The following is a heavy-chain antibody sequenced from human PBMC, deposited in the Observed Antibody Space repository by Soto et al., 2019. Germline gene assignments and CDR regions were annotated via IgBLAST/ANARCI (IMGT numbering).Heavy chain of an antibody. CDR1: GWSVKGYY. Sequence: SETLALTCTVYGWSVKGYYWNWIRQPPGKGLEWIGEINHTGGTHYNPSLKSRVTMSVDTSKNQFSLRLSSVTAADTAIYYCATRITVFGLLIPPFDPWGQGTQVTVSS. CDR2: INHTGGT. J-gene: IGHJ5*02. D-gene: IGHD3-3*01. CDR3: ATRITVFGLLIPPFDP. V-gene: IGHV4-34*01.